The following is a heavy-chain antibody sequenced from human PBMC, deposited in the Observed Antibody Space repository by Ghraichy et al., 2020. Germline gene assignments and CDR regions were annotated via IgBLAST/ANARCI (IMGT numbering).Heavy chain of an antibody. CDR2: IYIDESSA. D-gene: IGHD1-26*01. V-gene: IGHV3-74*01. Sequence: GESLNISCAASGFTFTDYWMHWVRQAPGKGLVWVSCIYIDESSATYADSVKGRFTISRDNAKNTLFLQMNSLRVDDTAIYYCASSAVTSYYGTALDYWGQGNLVTVSS. CDR1: GFTFTDYW. CDR3: ASSAVTSYYGTALDY. J-gene: IGHJ4*02.